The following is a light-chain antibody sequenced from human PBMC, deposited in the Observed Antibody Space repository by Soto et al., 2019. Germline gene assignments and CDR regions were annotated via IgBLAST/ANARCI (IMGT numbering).Light chain of an antibody. V-gene: IGKV3-15*01. CDR3: HQYDNWPWT. CDR2: DAS. CDR1: QSVSSN. J-gene: IGKJ1*01. Sequence: EIVMTQSPATLSVSPGERATLSCRASQSVSSNLAWYQQKPGQAPSLLIYDASTRATGIPARFSGSGSGTEFTLTISSLQSEDFAVYCCHQYDNWPWTFGQGTKVEIK.